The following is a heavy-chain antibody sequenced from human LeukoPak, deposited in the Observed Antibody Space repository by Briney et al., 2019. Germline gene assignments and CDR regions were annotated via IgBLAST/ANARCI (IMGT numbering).Heavy chain of an antibody. CDR2: ISSSSGSI. D-gene: IGHD2-15*01. CDR1: GFTFSSYN. Sequence: GGSLRLSCAASGFTFSSYNMNWVRQAPGKGLEWVSYISSSSGSIFYADSVKGRFTISRDNAKNSLYPQMNSLRVEDTAVYYCARVPSVEAATAWFDPWGQGTLVTVSS. CDR3: ARVPSVEAATAWFDP. V-gene: IGHV3-48*01. J-gene: IGHJ5*02.